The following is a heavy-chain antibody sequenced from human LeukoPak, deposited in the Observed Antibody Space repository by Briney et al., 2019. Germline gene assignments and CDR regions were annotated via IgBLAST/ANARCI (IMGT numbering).Heavy chain of an antibody. V-gene: IGHV1-2*02. Sequence: ASVKVSCKASGYTFTGYYMHWVRQAPGQGLEWMGWINPNSGGTNYAQKFQGRVTMTRDTSISTAYMELSRLRSDDTAVYYCASGAVATIFGVAIIQHFDYWGQGTLVTVSS. CDR2: INPNSGGT. J-gene: IGHJ4*02. CDR3: ASGAVATIFGVAIIQHFDY. CDR1: GYTFTGYY. D-gene: IGHD3-3*01.